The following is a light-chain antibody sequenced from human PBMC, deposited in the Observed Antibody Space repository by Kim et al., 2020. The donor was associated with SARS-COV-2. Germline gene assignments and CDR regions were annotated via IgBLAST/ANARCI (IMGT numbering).Light chain of an antibody. Sequence: SVGDRVTITCRASQSISNYLNWYQHKPGKAPKLLIYAASSLHSGVPSRFSGSGSGTDFTLTITGLQPEDFATYYCQQSYSTSTWTFGQGTKVDIK. CDR2: AAS. V-gene: IGKV1-39*01. CDR3: QQSYSTSTWT. CDR1: QSISNY. J-gene: IGKJ1*01.